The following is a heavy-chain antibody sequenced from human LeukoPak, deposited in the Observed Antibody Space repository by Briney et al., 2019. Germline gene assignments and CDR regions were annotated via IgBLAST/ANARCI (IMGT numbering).Heavy chain of an antibody. CDR3: ARGYDSSGYYYDLAY. D-gene: IGHD3-22*01. CDR1: GGTFSSYA. V-gene: IGHV1-69*05. J-gene: IGHJ4*02. Sequence: SVKVSCKASGGTFSSYAISWVRQAPGQGLEWMGRIIPIFGTANYAQKFQSRVTITTDESTSTAYMELSSLRSEDTVVYYCARGYDSSGYYYDLAYWGQGTLVTVSS. CDR2: IIPIFGTA.